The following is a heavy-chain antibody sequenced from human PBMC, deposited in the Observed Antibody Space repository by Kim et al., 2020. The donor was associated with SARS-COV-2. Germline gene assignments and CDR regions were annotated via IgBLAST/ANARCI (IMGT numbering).Heavy chain of an antibody. CDR3: VRDHDRSFDD. V-gene: IGHV3-7*05. D-gene: IGHD1-1*01. CDR2: IKEDGSET. Sequence: GGSLRLSCAPSGFSFSSHWMSWVRQAPGKGLEWVGQIKEDGSETYYVDSVKGRFTISRDNAKTSLFLQMNSLRAEDTAVYYCVRDHDRSFDDWGQGTLVTVSS. J-gene: IGHJ4*02. CDR1: GFSFSSHW.